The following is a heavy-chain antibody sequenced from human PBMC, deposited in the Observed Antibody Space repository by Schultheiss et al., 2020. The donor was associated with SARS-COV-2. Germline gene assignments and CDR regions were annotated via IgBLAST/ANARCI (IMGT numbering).Heavy chain of an antibody. CDR1: GGSFSGYY. V-gene: IGHV4-34*01. CDR3: ARASVLDSYRLSWFRTGSDAFDI. D-gene: IGHD3/OR15-3a*01. J-gene: IGHJ3*02. CDR2: IYHSGST. Sequence: SETLSLTCAVYGGSFSGYYWSWIRQPAGKGLEWIGSIYHSGSTYYNPSLKSRVTISVDTSKNQFSLKLSSVTAADTAVYYCARASVLDSYRLSWFRTGSDAFDIWGQGTMVTVSS.